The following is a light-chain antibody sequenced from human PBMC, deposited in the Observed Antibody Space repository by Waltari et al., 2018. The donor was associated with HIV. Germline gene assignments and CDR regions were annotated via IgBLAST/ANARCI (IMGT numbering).Light chain of an antibody. Sequence: SYELTQAPSMSVSPGQTARLTCSGDALPDHFVYWYQQKSGQAPVQVLYKDTERPSGIPERLSGSSSGTTVTLTITGVQAEDEADYYCQSGDYTSTDWVFGGGTRLTVL. CDR3: QSGDYTSTDWV. CDR1: ALPDHF. CDR2: KDT. J-gene: IGLJ3*02. V-gene: IGLV3-25*03.